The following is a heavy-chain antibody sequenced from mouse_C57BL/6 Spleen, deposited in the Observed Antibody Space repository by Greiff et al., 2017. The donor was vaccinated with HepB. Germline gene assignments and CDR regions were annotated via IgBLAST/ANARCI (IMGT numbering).Heavy chain of an antibody. CDR2: IDPEDGET. V-gene: IGHV14-2*01. CDR1: GYTFTDYN. CDR3: ARSGYYGSRDYFDY. D-gene: IGHD1-1*01. J-gene: IGHJ2*01. Sequence: VQLQQSGPELVKPGASVKIPCKASGYTFTDYNMDWVKQRTEQGLEWIGRIDPEDGETKYAPKFQGKATITADTSSNTAYLQLSSLTSEDTAVYYCARSGYYGSRDYFDYWGQGTTLTVSS.